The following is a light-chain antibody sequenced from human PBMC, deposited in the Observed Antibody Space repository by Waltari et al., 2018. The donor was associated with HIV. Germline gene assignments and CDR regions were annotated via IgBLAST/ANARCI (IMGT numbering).Light chain of an antibody. Sequence: ERVMTQSPTTLSVSPGERATLSCRASQSVDSDLAWYQQKPGQPPRLLIAGASTRATGIPARFSGSGSGIEFTLTINNLQSEDFAIYYCQQYNNWPYTFGQGTRLDIK. CDR2: GAS. CDR3: QQYNNWPYT. V-gene: IGKV3-15*01. CDR1: QSVDSD. J-gene: IGKJ2*01.